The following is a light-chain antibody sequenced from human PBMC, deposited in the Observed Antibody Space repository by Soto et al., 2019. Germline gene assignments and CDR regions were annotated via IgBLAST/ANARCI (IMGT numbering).Light chain of an antibody. Sequence: IVLTHSPGTLSLSPLERATLSFMASQSVSSNYLAWYQQKPGQAPKVLIYRASIRATGIPDRFTGSGSGTDFTLTISSLQPEDFATYYCLQDYNFPWTFGQGTKVDI. CDR1: QSVSSNY. V-gene: IGKV3D-7*01. CDR2: RAS. J-gene: IGKJ1*01. CDR3: LQDYNFPWT.